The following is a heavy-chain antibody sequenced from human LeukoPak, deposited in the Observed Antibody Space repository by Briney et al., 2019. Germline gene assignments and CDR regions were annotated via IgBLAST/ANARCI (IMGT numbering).Heavy chain of an antibody. CDR2: INHSGST. CDR1: GGSFSGYY. Sequence: PSETLSLTCAVYGGSFSGYYWSWIRQPPGKGLEWTGEINHSGSTNYNPSLKSRVTISVDTSKNQFSLKLSSVTAADTAVYYCAGLSRITMVRGVIIFDYWGQGTLVTVSS. CDR3: AGLSRITMVRGVIIFDY. D-gene: IGHD3-10*01. J-gene: IGHJ4*02. V-gene: IGHV4-34*01.